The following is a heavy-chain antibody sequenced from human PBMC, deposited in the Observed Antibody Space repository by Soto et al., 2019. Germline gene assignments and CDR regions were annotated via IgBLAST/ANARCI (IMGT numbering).Heavy chain of an antibody. D-gene: IGHD3-22*01. CDR2: ISPGSRYP. Sequence: PRGSLRLSCAGSGFTFGDSYMSWIRQAPGKGLEWLSYISPGSRYPAYADSVKGRFTISRDNAKRSLYLQWSSLKASDSAMYYCTRPDSSGYYIYWGQGTLVTVSS. CDR3: TRPDSSGYYIY. V-gene: IGHV3-11*03. J-gene: IGHJ4*02. CDR1: GFTFGDSY.